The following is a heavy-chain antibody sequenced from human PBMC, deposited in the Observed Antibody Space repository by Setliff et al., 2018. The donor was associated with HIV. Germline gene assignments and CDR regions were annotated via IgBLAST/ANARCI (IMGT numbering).Heavy chain of an antibody. Sequence: GGSLRLSCAASGFTFSSYGMHWVRQAPGRGLEWVAFIRCDGSNEYYADSVKGRFTISKDISKNTLYLQMNSLRAEDTAVYYCAKVPTWGSADYWGQGTLVTVSS. D-gene: IGHD3-16*01. CDR2: IRCDGSNE. J-gene: IGHJ4*02. CDR3: AKVPTWGSADY. V-gene: IGHV3-30*02. CDR1: GFTFSSYG.